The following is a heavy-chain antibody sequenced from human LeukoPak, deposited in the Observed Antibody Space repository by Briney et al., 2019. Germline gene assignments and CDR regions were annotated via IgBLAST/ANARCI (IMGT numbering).Heavy chain of an antibody. D-gene: IGHD5-24*01. CDR1: GFTFSTYA. V-gene: IGHV3-23*01. J-gene: IGHJ4*02. CDR3: ARGGYNTYYFDY. Sequence: PGGSLRLSCAASGFTFSTYAMSWVRQAPGKGQEWVSTISGSGGSTYYADSVKGRFTISRDNSKNTLYLQMNTLRAEDTAVHYCARGGYNTYYFDYWGQGTLVTVSS. CDR2: ISGSGGST.